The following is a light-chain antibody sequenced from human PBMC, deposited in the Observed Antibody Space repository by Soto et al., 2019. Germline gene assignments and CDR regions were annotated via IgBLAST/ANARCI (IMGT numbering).Light chain of an antibody. CDR3: SSYTSISTLYV. CDR1: SSDVGGYNY. V-gene: IGLV2-14*01. CDR2: EVS. J-gene: IGLJ1*01. Sequence: QSVLTQPASVSGSPGQSITISCTGTSSDVGGYNYVSWYQQHPGKAPKLMIYEVSNRPSGVSNRFSGSKSGNTASLTISGLQAEDEADYYCSSYTSISTLYVFGTGTKLTVL.